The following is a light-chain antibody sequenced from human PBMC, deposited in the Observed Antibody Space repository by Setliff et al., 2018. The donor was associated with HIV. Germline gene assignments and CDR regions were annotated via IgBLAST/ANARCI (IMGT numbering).Light chain of an antibody. CDR1: QSVSSSS. V-gene: IGKV3-20*01. CDR2: GAS. J-gene: IGKJ1*01. Sequence: EIVLTQSPGTLSLSPGERATLSCRASQSVSSSSLAWYQQKPGRAPSLLIYGASNRATGIPDRFSGSGSGTDFTLTISRLEPEDFAVYYCQQYGTSPRTVGQGTKVDIK. CDR3: QQYGTSPRT.